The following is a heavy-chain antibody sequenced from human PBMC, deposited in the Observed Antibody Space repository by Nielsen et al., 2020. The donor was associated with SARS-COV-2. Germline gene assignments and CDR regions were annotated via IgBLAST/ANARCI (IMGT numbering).Heavy chain of an antibody. J-gene: IGHJ4*02. V-gene: IGHV3-11*03. D-gene: IGHD3-10*01. Sequence: GESLKISCAASGFTFSDYYMSWIRQAPGKGLEWVSYISSSSRYTNYAESVKGRFTISRDNAKKSVYLQMNSLRAEDTAVYYCARSNYYASGTYYNSGDYWGQGTLVTVSS. CDR2: ISSSSRYT. CDR1: GFTFSDYY. CDR3: ARSNYYASGTYYNSGDY.